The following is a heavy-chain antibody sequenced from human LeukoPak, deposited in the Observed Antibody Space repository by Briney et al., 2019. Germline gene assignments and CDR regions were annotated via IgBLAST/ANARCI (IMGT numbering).Heavy chain of an antibody. CDR1: GGTFTNYA. V-gene: IGHV1-69*04. CDR3: ARGGGVDILTGFQY. CDR2: IIPILDET. D-gene: IGHD3-9*01. Sequence: ASVKVSCKASGGTFTNYAINWVRQAPGQGLEWMGRIIPILDETNYAQKFQGRVTITADQYTSTAYMELSSLTSEDAGVYYCARGGGVDILTGFQYWGQGTLVTVSS. J-gene: IGHJ4*02.